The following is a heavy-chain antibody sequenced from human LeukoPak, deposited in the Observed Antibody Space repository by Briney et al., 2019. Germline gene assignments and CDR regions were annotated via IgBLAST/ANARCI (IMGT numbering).Heavy chain of an antibody. Sequence: GGSLRLPWEVPETTLSTNPMGWVPQPPGKGLGWAPGISEGPGGPNYADSVKGRFTISRDNSMNTMYLQMNSLRAEDTAVYFCAKRGIVIRGPLIIGFHKEAYYFDSWGQGILVTVSS. J-gene: IGHJ4*02. CDR2: ISEGPGGP. V-gene: IGHV3-23*01. CDR1: ETTLSTNP. CDR3: AKRGIVIRGPLIIGFHKEAYYFDS. D-gene: IGHD3-10*01.